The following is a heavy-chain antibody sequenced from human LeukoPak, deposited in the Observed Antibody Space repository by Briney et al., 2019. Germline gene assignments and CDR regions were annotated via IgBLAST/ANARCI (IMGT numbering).Heavy chain of an antibody. D-gene: IGHD4-17*01. V-gene: IGHV4-59*01. CDR3: AREDPQTTVPEGLDV. CDR2: IYFSGAT. Sequence: PSETLSLTCTVSGGSISNYYWSWIRQSPVKGLEWISYIYFSGATNYNPSLKSRVTISVDTSKNQFSLKLSSVTAADTPVYYCAREDPQTTVPEGLDVWGQGTTVTVSS. J-gene: IGHJ6*02. CDR1: GGSISNYY.